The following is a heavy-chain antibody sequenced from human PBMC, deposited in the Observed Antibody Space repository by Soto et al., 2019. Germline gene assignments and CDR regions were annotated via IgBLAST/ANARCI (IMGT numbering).Heavy chain of an antibody. V-gene: IGHV1-18*01. CDR1: GYTFTSFG. Sequence: QVQLVQSGPEVKKPGASLKVSCKTSGYTFTSFGISWVRQAPGQGLEWMGWISTDKGKTNYAQKFQGRVTMTTDTSKSRAYMELRSLRSDDTAVYYCATRSPTFDYWGQGTMLTGSS. J-gene: IGHJ4*02. CDR2: ISTDKGKT. CDR3: ATRSPTFDY.